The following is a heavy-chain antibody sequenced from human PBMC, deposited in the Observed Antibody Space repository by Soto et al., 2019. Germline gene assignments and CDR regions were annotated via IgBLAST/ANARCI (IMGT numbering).Heavy chain of an antibody. CDR1: GGTFSSYA. CDR3: ARGGCSSTSCYVDHYGMDV. J-gene: IGHJ6*02. Sequence: QVQLVQSGAEVKKPGSSVKVSCKASGGTFSSYAISWVRQAPGQGLEWMGGIIPIFGTANYAQKFQGRVTITADESTRTAYMELSSLRSEDTAVYYCARGGCSSTSCYVDHYGMDVWGQGTTVTVSS. V-gene: IGHV1-69*01. CDR2: IIPIFGTA. D-gene: IGHD2-2*01.